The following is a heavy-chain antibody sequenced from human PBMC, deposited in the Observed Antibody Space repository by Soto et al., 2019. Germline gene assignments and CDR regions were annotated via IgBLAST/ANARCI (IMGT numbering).Heavy chain of an antibody. CDR2: IKQDESEK. V-gene: IGHV3-7*01. J-gene: IGHJ4*02. D-gene: IGHD6-25*01. CDR3: AREVHFGFRMGAAGTTDY. CDR1: GFTFSDFW. Sequence: EVQLVESGGGLVQPGGSLRVSCAASGFTFSDFWMSWVRQAPGKGLEWVANIKQDESEKNYMDSVKGRFTISRDNAKNSLYLQMSSLIVEDTAVYYCAREVHFGFRMGAAGTTDYWGQGTLITVSS.